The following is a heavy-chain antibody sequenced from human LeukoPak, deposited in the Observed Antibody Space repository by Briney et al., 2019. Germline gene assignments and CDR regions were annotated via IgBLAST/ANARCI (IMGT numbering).Heavy chain of an antibody. CDR3: ATAMAPFDAFDI. CDR2: IYSGGST. D-gene: IGHD3-10*01. Sequence: GGSLRLSCAASGFTVSSNYMSWVRQAPGKGLEWVSVIYSGGSTYYADSVKGSFTISRDNSKNTLYLQMNSLRAEDTAVYYCATAMAPFDAFDIWGQGTMVTVSS. V-gene: IGHV3-66*01. CDR1: GFTVSSNY. J-gene: IGHJ3*02.